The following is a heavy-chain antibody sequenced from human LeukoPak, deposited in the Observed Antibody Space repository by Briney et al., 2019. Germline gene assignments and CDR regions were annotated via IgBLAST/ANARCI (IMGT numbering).Heavy chain of an antibody. D-gene: IGHD6-19*01. J-gene: IGHJ4*02. CDR3: AKDAFAVAGISLVDY. V-gene: IGHV3-7*01. Sequence: PGGSLRLSCAASGFTFSSYWMSWVRQAPGKGLEWVANIKQDGSEKYYVDSVKGRFTISRDNAKNSLYLQMNSLRAEDTAVYYCAKDAFAVAGISLVDYWGQGTLVTVSS. CDR2: IKQDGSEK. CDR1: GFTFSSYW.